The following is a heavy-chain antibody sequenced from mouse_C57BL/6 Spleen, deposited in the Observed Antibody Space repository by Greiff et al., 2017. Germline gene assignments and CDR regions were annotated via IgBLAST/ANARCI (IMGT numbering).Heavy chain of an antibody. Sequence: VQLQQSGAELVRPGASVKLSCKASGYTFTDYYINWVKQRPGQGLEWIARIYPGSGNTYYNEKFKGKATLTAEKSSSTAYMQLSSLTSEDSAVYFCARWSPYAMDYWGQGTSVTVSS. CDR1: GYTFTDYY. CDR2: IYPGSGNT. V-gene: IGHV1-76*01. J-gene: IGHJ4*01. CDR3: ARWSPYAMDY.